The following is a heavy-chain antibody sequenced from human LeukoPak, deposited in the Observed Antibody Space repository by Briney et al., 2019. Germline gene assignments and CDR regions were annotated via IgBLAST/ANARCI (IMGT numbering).Heavy chain of an antibody. CDR3: ARVIRDGYNCCDY. CDR2: ISSSSSYI. D-gene: IGHD5-24*01. V-gene: IGHV3-21*01. CDR1: GFTFSSYS. Sequence: GGSLRLSCVASGFTFSSYSMNWVRQAPGKGLEWVSSISSSSSYIYYADSVKGRFTISRDNAKNSLYLQMNSLRAEDTAVYYCARVIRDGYNCCDYWGQGTLVTVSS. J-gene: IGHJ4*02.